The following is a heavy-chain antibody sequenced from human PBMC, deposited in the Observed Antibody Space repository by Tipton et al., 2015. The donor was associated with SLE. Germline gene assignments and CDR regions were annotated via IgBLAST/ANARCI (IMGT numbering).Heavy chain of an antibody. CDR1: GFTFNIYA. J-gene: IGHJ2*01. V-gene: IGHV3-49*04. Sequence: SLRLSCAASGFTFNIYAMSWVRQAPGKGLEWVGFIRSKAFGGTTEYVAAVKGRFIISRDDSKSIAYLQMNSLKAEDTAVYYCAKDGPRYFNYDYYFDLWGRGTLVTVSS. CDR2: IRSKAFGGTT. CDR3: AKDGPRYFNYDYYFDL. D-gene: IGHD3-9*01.